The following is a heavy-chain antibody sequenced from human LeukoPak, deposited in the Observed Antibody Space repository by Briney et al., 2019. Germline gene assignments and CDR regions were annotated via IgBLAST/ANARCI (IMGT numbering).Heavy chain of an antibody. D-gene: IGHD2-2*01. V-gene: IGHV3-30*02. J-gene: IGHJ5*02. CDR1: GFTFSSYG. CDR3: ANIPVVPAAMVP. Sequence: GGSLRLSCAASGFTFSSYGMYWVRQAPGKGLEWVAFIRYDGSNKYYADSVKGRFTISRDNSKSTLYLQMNSLRAEDTAVYYCANIPVVPAAMVPWGQGTLVTVSS. CDR2: IRYDGSNK.